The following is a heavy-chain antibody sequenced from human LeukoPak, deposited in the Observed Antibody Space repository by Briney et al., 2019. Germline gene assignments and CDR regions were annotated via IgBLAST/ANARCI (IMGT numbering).Heavy chain of an antibody. CDR1: GFTFGDYA. V-gene: IGHV3-49*04. D-gene: IGHD2-2*01. CDR2: IRRKAYGGTT. J-gene: IGHJ4*02. CDR3: TRGQRPSYQLLTSSFDY. Sequence: PGRSLRLSCTASGFTFGDYAMSWVRQAPGEGLEWVGFIRRKAYGGTTEYAASVKGRFTISRDDSKSIAYLQMNSLKTEDTAVYYCTRGQRPSYQLLTSSFDYWGQGTLVTVSS.